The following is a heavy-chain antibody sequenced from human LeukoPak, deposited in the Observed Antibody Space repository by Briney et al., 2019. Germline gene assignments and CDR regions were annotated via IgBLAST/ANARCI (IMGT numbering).Heavy chain of an antibody. J-gene: IGHJ1*01. CDR3: GRVRTGNTGSPEYFED. D-gene: IGHD5-12*01. CDR2: MYYNGNT. CDR1: GGSISGFY. Sequence: SETLSLTCIVSGGSISGFYWSWIRQPPGKGLEWIAHMYYNGNTNYNPSLQSRVTISVDTSKNQFSLRLNSVTAADTAVYFCGRVRTGNTGSPEYFEDWGQGTLVTVSS. V-gene: IGHV4-59*01.